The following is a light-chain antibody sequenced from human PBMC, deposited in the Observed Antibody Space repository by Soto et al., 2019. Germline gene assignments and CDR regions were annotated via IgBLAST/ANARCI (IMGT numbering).Light chain of an antibody. Sequence: QSALTQPPSASGSPGQSVTISCTGTSSDVGGYNFVSWYQRHPGKAPKLMIYEVSERPSGVPDRFSGSKSGNTASLTVSGLQAEDEADYYCSSYAGSNIVVFGGGTKLTVL. V-gene: IGLV2-8*01. J-gene: IGLJ2*01. CDR2: EVS. CDR1: SSDVGGYNF. CDR3: SSYAGSNIVV.